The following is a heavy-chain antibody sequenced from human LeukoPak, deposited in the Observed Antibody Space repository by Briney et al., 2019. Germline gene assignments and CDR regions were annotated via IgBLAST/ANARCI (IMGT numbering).Heavy chain of an antibody. CDR2: INNSGVT. CDR1: NGSFSGYY. Sequence: PSETLSLTCAVHNGSFSGYYWTWIRQALGKGLEWIGEINNSGVTYYNPSLESRVTISRDTSKIQFSLQLKSVTAADTAVYYCARGGTTHYYGSGTSPWGQGTLVVVSS. CDR3: ARGGTTHYYGSGTSP. D-gene: IGHD3-10*01. V-gene: IGHV4-34*01. J-gene: IGHJ5*02.